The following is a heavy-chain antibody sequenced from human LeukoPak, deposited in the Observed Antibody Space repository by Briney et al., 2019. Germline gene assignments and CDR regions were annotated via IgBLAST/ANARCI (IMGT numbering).Heavy chain of an antibody. CDR1: GFTFSRFW. Sequence: GGSLRLSCAASGFTFSRFWMHWVRQAPGKGLVWVSRINGDGSTTSYADSVKGGFTISRDNAKNTLYLQMNSLRAEDTAVYYCATGNYYDSRGYYSFGHWSQGTLVTVPS. CDR3: ATGNYYDSRGYYSFGH. V-gene: IGHV3-74*01. D-gene: IGHD3-22*01. CDR2: INGDGSTT. J-gene: IGHJ1*01.